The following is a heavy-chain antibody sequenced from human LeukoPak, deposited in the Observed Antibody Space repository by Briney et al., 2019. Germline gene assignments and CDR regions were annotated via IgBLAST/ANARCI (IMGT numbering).Heavy chain of an antibody. J-gene: IGHJ6*02. V-gene: IGHV4-34*01. Sequence: PSETLSLTCAVYGGSFSGYYWRWIRQPPGKGLEWIGEINHSGSTNYNPSLKSRVTISVDTSKNQFSLKLSSVTAADTAVYYCARVVVVVVAADYYYYYYGIDVWGQGTTVTVSS. CDR3: ARVVVVVVAADYYYYYYGIDV. CDR2: INHSGST. CDR1: GGSFSGYY. D-gene: IGHD2-15*01.